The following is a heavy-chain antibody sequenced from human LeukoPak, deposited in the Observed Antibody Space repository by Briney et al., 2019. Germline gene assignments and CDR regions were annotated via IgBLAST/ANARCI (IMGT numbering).Heavy chain of an antibody. CDR1: GGTFNTYA. D-gene: IGHD5-12*01. Sequence: GASVKVSCKASGGTFNTYAINWVRLVPGQGLEWMGRIIPILDVATYAQRFQGRVKITADKSTTSVYMRLSSLRFEDTAIYYCARRRGHFDYWGQGTLDTVSS. CDR3: ARRRGHFDY. CDR2: IIPILDVA. V-gene: IGHV1-69*04. J-gene: IGHJ4*02.